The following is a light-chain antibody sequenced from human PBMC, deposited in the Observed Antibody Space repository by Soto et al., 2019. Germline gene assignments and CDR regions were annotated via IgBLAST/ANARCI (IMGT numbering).Light chain of an antibody. CDR1: QSVSSN. J-gene: IGKJ2*01. V-gene: IGKV3-15*01. Sequence: EIVMTQSPATLSVSPGERATLSCRASQSVSSNLAWYQQKPGQAPRLLIYGASTRATGIPARFSGSGSGTEFTLTISSRQSEDFAVYYCQQYNTWPPYTFRQGTKQEIK. CDR2: GAS. CDR3: QQYNTWPPYT.